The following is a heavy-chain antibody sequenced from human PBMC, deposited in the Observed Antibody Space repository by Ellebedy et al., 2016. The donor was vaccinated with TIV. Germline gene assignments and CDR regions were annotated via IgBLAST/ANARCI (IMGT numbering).Heavy chain of an antibody. D-gene: IGHD4-17*01. J-gene: IGHJ5*02. Sequence: PGGSLRLSCAASGFSFRSYWMGWVRQAPGKGLEWVANIYQDGGVQYYVDSVKGRFTISRDNADNSLFLQMNRLRAADTDVYFCARRGSYGDYAVEINSWFDTWGRGTLVAVSS. CDR1: GFSFRSYW. CDR3: ARRGSYGDYAVEINSWFDT. V-gene: IGHV3-7*01. CDR2: IYQDGGVQ.